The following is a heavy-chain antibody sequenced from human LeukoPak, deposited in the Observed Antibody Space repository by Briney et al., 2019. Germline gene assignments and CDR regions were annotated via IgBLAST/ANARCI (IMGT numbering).Heavy chain of an antibody. J-gene: IGHJ4*02. D-gene: IGHD1/OR15-1a*01. Sequence: ASVKVSCKGSGYTLTELSMHGVRQAPGKGLEWMGGFDPEDGETIYAQKFQGRVTMTEDTSTDTADMELSSLRSEDTAVYYCALGGLEQGNFDYWGQGTLVTVS. V-gene: IGHV1-24*01. CDR2: FDPEDGET. CDR3: ALGGLEQGNFDY. CDR1: GYTLTELS.